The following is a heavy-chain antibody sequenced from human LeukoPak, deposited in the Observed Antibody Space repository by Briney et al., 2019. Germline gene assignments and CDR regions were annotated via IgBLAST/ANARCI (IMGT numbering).Heavy chain of an antibody. V-gene: IGHV6-1*01. J-gene: IGHJ5*02. Sequence: SQTLSLTCAISGDSVSSNSAAWNWIRQSPSRGLEWLGRTYYRSKWYNDYAVSVKSRITINPDTSKNQFSLQLNSVTPEDMAVYYCAREGPQGYCSSTSCYRWFDPWGQGTLVTVSS. D-gene: IGHD2-2*01. CDR3: AREGPQGYCSSTSCYRWFDP. CDR2: TYYRSKWYN. CDR1: GDSVSSNSAA.